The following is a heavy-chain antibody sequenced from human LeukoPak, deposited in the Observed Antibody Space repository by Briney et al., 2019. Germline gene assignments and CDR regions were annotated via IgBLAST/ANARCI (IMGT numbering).Heavy chain of an antibody. Sequence: GGSLRLSCAASGFTFSSCAMSWVRQAPGKGLEWVSGISGSGGSTYYADSVRGRFTISRDNSKKTLYLQMNSLRAEDRGVYYCAKFQSLFYGGKARNYFVYLLQGTLLTVS. J-gene: IGHJ4*02. V-gene: IGHV3-23*01. CDR2: ISGSGGST. CDR1: GFTFSSCA. D-gene: IGHD4-23*01. CDR3: AKFQSLFYGGKARNYFVY.